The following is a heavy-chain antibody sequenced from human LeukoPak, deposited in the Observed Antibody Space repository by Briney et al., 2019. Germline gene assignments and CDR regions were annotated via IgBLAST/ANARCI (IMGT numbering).Heavy chain of an antibody. V-gene: IGHV3-23*01. J-gene: IGHJ3*01. CDR3: GKDPNGNFIGAFDF. D-gene: IGHD4-23*01. CDR2: ISVDGGDI. Sequence: GGSLRLSCAASRFAFHNYAMTWIRQAPERGLEWVSSISVDGGDIKYIDSAKGRFTIPRDNSKGTLYLQMDSLRVEDTAVYYCGKDPNGNFIGAFDFWGQGTMVTVSS. CDR1: RFAFHNYA.